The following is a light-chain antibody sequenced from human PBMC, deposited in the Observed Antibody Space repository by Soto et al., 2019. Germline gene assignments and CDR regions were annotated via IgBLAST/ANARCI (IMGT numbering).Light chain of an antibody. CDR3: QQSYSTPYT. V-gene: IGKV1-39*01. CDR1: QSISSY. CDR2: AAS. Sequence: DIQMTQSPSSLSASVGDRVTITCRASQSISSYLNWYQQKPGKVPKLLIYAASSLESGVPSRFSGSGSGTDFTLTISSRQPEDFATYYCQQSYSTPYTFGQGTKLEIK. J-gene: IGKJ2*01.